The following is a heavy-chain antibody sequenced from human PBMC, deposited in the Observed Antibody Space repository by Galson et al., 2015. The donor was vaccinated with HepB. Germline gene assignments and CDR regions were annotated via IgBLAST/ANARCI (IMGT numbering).Heavy chain of an antibody. Sequence: SLRLSCAASGFTFSTYGMSWVRQAPGKGLEWVSGISGSGVTTYYADSVKGRFTISRDNSKNTLYLQMNSLRAEDTAVYYCAKGGTPVNYYYYYMDVWGKGTTVTVSS. CDR3: AKGGTPVNYYYYYMDV. J-gene: IGHJ6*03. D-gene: IGHD1-26*01. V-gene: IGHV3-23*01. CDR2: ISGSGVTT. CDR1: GFTFSTYG.